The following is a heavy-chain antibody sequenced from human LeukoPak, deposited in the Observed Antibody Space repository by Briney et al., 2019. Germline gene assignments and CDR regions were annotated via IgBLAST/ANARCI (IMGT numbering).Heavy chain of an antibody. Sequence: ASVKVSCKASGYTLTELSMHWVRQAPGKGLEWMGGFDPEDGETIYAQKFQGRVTMTEDTSTDTAYMELSSLRSEDTAVYYCATGLVGPQVVVGDYYYGMDVWGQGTTVTVSS. D-gene: IGHD2-2*01. CDR1: GYTLTELS. V-gene: IGHV1-24*01. CDR2: FDPEDGET. CDR3: ATGLVGPQVVVGDYYYGMDV. J-gene: IGHJ6*02.